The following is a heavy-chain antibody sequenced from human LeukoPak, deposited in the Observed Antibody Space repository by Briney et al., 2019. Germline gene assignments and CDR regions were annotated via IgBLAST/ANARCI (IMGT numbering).Heavy chain of an antibody. D-gene: IGHD6-13*01. CDR1: GFTFSSYG. CDR3: AKDALYSRTSHVDY. Sequence: GGSLRLSCAASGFTFSSYGMHWVRQAPGKGLEWVAFIRYDGSNKYYADSVKGRFTISRDNSKNTLYLQMNSLRAEDTAVYSCAKDALYSRTSHVDYWGQGTLVTVSS. J-gene: IGHJ4*02. V-gene: IGHV3-30*02. CDR2: IRYDGSNK.